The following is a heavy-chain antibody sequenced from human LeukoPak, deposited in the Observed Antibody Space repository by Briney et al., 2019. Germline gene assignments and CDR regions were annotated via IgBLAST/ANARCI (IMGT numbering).Heavy chain of an antibody. CDR1: GFTFSDYT. V-gene: IGHV3-30*04. Sequence: PGGSLRLSCAASGFTFSDYTLHWVRQAPGKGLEWVAVISYDGSNKFYAGSVKDRFTISRDNSKNTLYLQMNSLRAEDTAVYYCAKELWKLRWSLGPFDYWGQGTLVTVSS. J-gene: IGHJ4*02. CDR3: AKELWKLRWSLGPFDY. CDR2: ISYDGSNK. D-gene: IGHD4-23*01.